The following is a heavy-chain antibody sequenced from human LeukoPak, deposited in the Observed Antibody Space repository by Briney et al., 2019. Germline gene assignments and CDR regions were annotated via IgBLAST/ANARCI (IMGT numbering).Heavy chain of an antibody. J-gene: IGHJ6*02. CDR3: TRDEPDYDFWSGYSGRYYYGMDV. CDR1: GFTFGDYA. V-gene: IGHV3-49*04. CDR2: IRSKAYGGTT. Sequence: GGSLRLSCTASGFTFGDYAMSWVRQAPGKGLEWVGFIRSKAYGGTTEYAASVKGRFTISRDDSKSIAYLQMNSLKTEDTAVYYCTRDEPDYDFWSGYSGRYYYGMDVWGQGTTVTVSS. D-gene: IGHD3-3*01.